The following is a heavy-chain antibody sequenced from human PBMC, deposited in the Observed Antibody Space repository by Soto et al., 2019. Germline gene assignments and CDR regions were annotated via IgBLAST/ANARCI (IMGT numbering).Heavy chain of an antibody. CDR2: IRSKANGYAT. D-gene: IGHD2-21*02. Sequence: EVQLVESGGGLVQPGGSLKLSCAASGFTFSGSAMHWVRQASGKGLEWVGRIRSKANGYATAYAASVKGRFTISRDDSKNTAYLQMNSRKTEDTAVYYCTSRCGGDCYLEDAFDIWGQGTMVTVSS. V-gene: IGHV3-73*02. J-gene: IGHJ3*02. CDR1: GFTFSGSA. CDR3: TSRCGGDCYLEDAFDI.